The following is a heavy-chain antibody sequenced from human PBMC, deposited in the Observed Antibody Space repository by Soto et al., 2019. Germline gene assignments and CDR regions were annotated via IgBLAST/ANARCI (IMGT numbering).Heavy chain of an antibody. Sequence: SETLSLTCAVYGGSFSGYYWTWIRQPPGRGLEWIGEINHRGNTNYNPSLKSRVTISVDTSKNQFSLKLISVTAADTAVYYCARQEVPQWFTKGYYGMDVWDQGTTVTVSS. V-gene: IGHV4-34*01. J-gene: IGHJ6*02. D-gene: IGHD2-8*01. CDR2: INHRGNT. CDR1: GGSFSGYY. CDR3: ARQEVPQWFTKGYYGMDV.